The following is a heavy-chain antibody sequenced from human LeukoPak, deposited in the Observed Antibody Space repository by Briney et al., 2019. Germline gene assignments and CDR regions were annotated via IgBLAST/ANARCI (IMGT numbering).Heavy chain of an antibody. CDR1: GFTFSSYA. CDR2: ITGSGAST. V-gene: IGHV3-23*01. Sequence: PGGSLRLSCAASGFTFSSYAMSWVRQAPGKGPEWVSAITGSGASTYHADSVKGRFTISRDNSKNTLYVQMNSLRAEDTAIYYCAKGQEGPSSFDYWGQGTLVTVSS. J-gene: IGHJ4*02. CDR3: AKGQEGPSSFDY.